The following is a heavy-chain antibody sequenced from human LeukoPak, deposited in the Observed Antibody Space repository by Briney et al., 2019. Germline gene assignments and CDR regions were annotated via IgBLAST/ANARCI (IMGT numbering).Heavy chain of an antibody. J-gene: IGHJ6*04. CDR2: ISYDGSNK. Sequence: GGSLRLSCAASGFTFSSYAMHWVRQAPGKGLEWVAVISYDGSNKYYADSVKGRFTISRDNSKNTLYLQMNSLRAEDTAVYYCARDKGSRCDYYGMDVWGKGTTVTVSS. V-gene: IGHV3-30*04. CDR3: ARDKGSRCDYYGMDV. CDR1: GFTFSSYA. D-gene: IGHD4/OR15-4a*01.